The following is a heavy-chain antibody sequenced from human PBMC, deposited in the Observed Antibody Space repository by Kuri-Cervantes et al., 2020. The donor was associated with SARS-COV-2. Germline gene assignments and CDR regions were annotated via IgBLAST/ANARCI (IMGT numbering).Heavy chain of an antibody. CDR2: ISYDGSNK. J-gene: IGHJ4*02. D-gene: IGHD2-2*01. Sequence: GESLKISCAASGFTFSSYAMHWVRQAPGKGLEWVAVISYDGSNKYYADSVKGRFTISRYNSKNKLYLQMNSLRAEDTAVYYCAREPTSVGRGCSSTSCYYEVDYWGQGTLVTVSS. CDR3: AREPTSVGRGCSSTSCYYEVDY. V-gene: IGHV3-30-3*01. CDR1: GFTFSSYA.